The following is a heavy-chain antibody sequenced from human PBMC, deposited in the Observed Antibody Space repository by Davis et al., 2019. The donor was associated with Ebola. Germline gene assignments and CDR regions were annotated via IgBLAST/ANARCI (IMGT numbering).Heavy chain of an antibody. CDR2: ILVGSGNT. V-gene: IGHV1-58*02. CDR3: AASAGTVGKFDY. J-gene: IGHJ4*01. CDR1: GFTFTSSA. Sequence: SAKVFCTASGFTFTSSAMQWVRQARGQCLEWIGWILVGSGNTNYEQKFQGRVTITRYMSTSTSYLDLTNLRSEDTAVYYCAASAGTVGKFDYWGQGTLVTVSS. D-gene: IGHD1-14*01.